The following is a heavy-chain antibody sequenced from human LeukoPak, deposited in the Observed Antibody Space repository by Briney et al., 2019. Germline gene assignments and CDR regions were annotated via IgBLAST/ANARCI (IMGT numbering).Heavy chain of an antibody. CDR1: GFIGSDGY. CDR2: IYRGGAT. J-gene: IGHJ4*02. V-gene: IGHV3-66*01. CDR3: AKDHDYSNYYFDY. Sequence: PGGSLRLSCAVSGFIGSDGYMNWVRQAPGKGLEWLSVIYRGGATYYADSVKGRFIISRDSSKNTWHLQLNSLRAEDTAVYYCAKDHDYSNYYFDYWGQGTLVTVSS. D-gene: IGHD4-11*01.